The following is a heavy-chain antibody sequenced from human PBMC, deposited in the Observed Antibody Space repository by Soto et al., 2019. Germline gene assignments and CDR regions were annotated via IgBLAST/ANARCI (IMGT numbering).Heavy chain of an antibody. Sequence: EVQLVESGGGLVKPGGSLRLSCAASGFTFGDHWMTWVRQAPGKGLEWVANIKQDGGGKYYVDSEKGRFTISRDNAENSLYLQMNSLRAEDTAVYYCARHGLGYYGLDVWGQGTTVTVSS. V-gene: IGHV3-7*05. CDR2: IKQDGGGK. J-gene: IGHJ6*02. CDR1: GFTFGDHW. CDR3: ARHGLGYYGLDV.